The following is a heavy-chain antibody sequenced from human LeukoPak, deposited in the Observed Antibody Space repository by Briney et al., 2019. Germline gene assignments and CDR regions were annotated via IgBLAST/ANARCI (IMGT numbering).Heavy chain of an antibody. Sequence: SVKVSCKASGGTFSSYAISWVRQAPGQGLEWMGRIIPIFGTANYAQKFQGRVTITTDESTSTAYMELSSLRSEDTAVYYCARDSEIFGVVTPTFDYWGQGTLVTLSS. J-gene: IGHJ4*02. CDR3: ARDSEIFGVVTPTFDY. CDR1: GGTFSSYA. V-gene: IGHV1-69*05. CDR2: IIPIFGTA. D-gene: IGHD3-3*01.